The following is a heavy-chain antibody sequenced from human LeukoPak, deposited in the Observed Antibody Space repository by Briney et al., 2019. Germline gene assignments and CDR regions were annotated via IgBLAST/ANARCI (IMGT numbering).Heavy chain of an antibody. CDR2: ISYDGSNK. V-gene: IGHV3-30*04. Sequence: GGSLRLSCAASGFTFSSYAMHWVRQAPGKGLEWVAVISYDGSNKYYADSVKGRFTISRDNSKNTLYLQMNSLRAEDTAVYYCAKDLRVGSSSVGAFDIWGQGTMVTVSS. CDR3: AKDLRVGSSSVGAFDI. D-gene: IGHD6-6*01. CDR1: GFTFSSYA. J-gene: IGHJ3*02.